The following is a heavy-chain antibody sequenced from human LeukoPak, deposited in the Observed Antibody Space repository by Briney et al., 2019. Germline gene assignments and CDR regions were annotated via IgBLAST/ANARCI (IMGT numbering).Heavy chain of an antibody. CDR3: ARDWELLDY. CDR1: GYTFTSYG. J-gene: IGHJ4*02. CDR2: ISAYNGNT. V-gene: IGHV1-18*01. Sequence: EASVRVSCKASGYTFTSYGISWVRQAPGQGLEWMGWISAYNGNTNYAQKLQGRVSMHTDTSTSTAYMELRSLRSADTAVYYCARDWELLDYWGQGTLVTVSS. D-gene: IGHD1-26*01.